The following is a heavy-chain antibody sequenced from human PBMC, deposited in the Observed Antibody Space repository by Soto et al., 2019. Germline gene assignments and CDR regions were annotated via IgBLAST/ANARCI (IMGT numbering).Heavy chain of an antibody. D-gene: IGHD3-10*01. J-gene: IGHJ4*02. Sequence: EVQLLESGGGLVQPGGSLRLSCAASGFTFSSYAMSWVRQAPGKGLEWVSTINSSGGSTYYADSLKGRFTISRDNSKTTLYLQMNSLRAEDTAVYYCAKGGGDSGSGSYPFWYWGQGTLVTVSS. CDR1: GFTFSSYA. V-gene: IGHV3-23*01. CDR3: AKGGGDSGSGSYPFWY. CDR2: INSSGGST.